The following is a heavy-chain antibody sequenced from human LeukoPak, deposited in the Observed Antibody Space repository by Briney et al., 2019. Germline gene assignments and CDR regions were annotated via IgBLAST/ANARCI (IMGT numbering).Heavy chain of an antibody. J-gene: IGHJ5*02. CDR2: IYYSGST. Sequence: SETLSLTCTVSGGSISSSSYYWGWLRQPPGKGLEWIGSIYYSGSTYYNPSLKSRVTISVDTSKNQFSLKLSSVTAADTAVYYCARQPPGGNWFDPWGQGTLVTVSS. V-gene: IGHV4-39*07. CDR1: GGSISSSSYY. CDR3: ARQPPGGNWFDP.